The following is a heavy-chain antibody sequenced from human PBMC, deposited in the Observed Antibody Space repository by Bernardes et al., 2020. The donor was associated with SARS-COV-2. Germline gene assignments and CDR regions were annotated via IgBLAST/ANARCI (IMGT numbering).Heavy chain of an antibody. V-gene: IGHV4-59*08. Sequence: SETLSLTCTVPGGSISSYYWSWIRQPPGKGPEWIGYIYYSGSTNYNPSLKSRVTISVDTSKNQFSLKLSSVTAADTAVYYCARQHLGGVTIFGVVTTDRYLDDGGQGAVVTVSS. CDR3: ARQHLGGVTIFGVVTTDRYLDD. CDR1: GGSISSYY. CDR2: IYYSGST. D-gene: IGHD3-3*01. J-gene: IGHJ4*02.